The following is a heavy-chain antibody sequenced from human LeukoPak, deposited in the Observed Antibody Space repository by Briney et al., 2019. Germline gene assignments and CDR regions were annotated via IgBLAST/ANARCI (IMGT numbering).Heavy chain of an antibody. CDR3: ARGRGRGGYDPPLDY. CDR2: MNPNSGDT. V-gene: IGHV1-8*01. D-gene: IGHD5-12*01. Sequence: ASVKVSCKASGYTFTSYDINWVRQATGHGLEWMGWMNPNSGDTGYAQKFQGRVTMTRNTSISTAYMELSSLRSEDTAVYYCARGRGRGGYDPPLDYWGQGTLVTVSS. CDR1: GYTFTSYD. J-gene: IGHJ4*02.